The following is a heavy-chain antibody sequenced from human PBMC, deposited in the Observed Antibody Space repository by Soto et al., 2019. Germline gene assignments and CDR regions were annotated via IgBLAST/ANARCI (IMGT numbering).Heavy chain of an antibody. CDR3: ASGGVGATPFDY. D-gene: IGHD1-26*01. V-gene: IGHV3-21*01. CDR1: GFTFSSYS. J-gene: IGHJ4*02. Sequence: EVQLVESGGGLVKPGGSLRLSCAASGFTFSSYSMNWVRQAPGKGLEWVSSISSSSSYIYYADSVKGRFTISRDNAKNSLYLQMNSLRAEDTAVYYCASGGVGATPFDYWGQGTLVTVSS. CDR2: ISSSSSYI.